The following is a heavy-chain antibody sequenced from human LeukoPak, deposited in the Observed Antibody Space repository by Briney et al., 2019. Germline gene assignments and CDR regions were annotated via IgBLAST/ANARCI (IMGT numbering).Heavy chain of an antibody. D-gene: IGHD3-22*01. Sequence: GGSLRLSCAASGFTFSSYGMHWVRQAPGKGLEWVAFIRYDGSNKYYADSVKGRFTISRDNSKNTLYLQMNSLRAGDTAVYYCAKDGDLGDSSGYSPPYMDVWGKGTTVTISS. CDR3: AKDGDLGDSSGYSPPYMDV. V-gene: IGHV3-30*02. J-gene: IGHJ6*03. CDR1: GFTFSSYG. CDR2: IRYDGSNK.